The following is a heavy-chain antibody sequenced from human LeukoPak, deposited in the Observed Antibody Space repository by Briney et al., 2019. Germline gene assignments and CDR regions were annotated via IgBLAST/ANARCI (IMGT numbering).Heavy chain of an antibody. V-gene: IGHV1-18*04. Sequence: ASVKVSCKASGYTFTSYGISWVRQAPGQRLEWMGCISAYNGNTNYAQKLQGRVTMTTDTSTSTAYMELRSLRSDDTAVYYCARDYRGHIAASRGDFQHWGQGTLVTVSS. D-gene: IGHD6-13*01. CDR2: ISAYNGNT. CDR1: GYTFTSYG. J-gene: IGHJ1*01. CDR3: ARDYRGHIAASRGDFQH.